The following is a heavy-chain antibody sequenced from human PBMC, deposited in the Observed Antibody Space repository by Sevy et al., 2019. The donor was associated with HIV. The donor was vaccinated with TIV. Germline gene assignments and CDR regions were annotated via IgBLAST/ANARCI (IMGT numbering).Heavy chain of an antibody. D-gene: IGHD2-2*01. J-gene: IGHJ3*02. CDR1: GFTFSSYA. V-gene: IGHV3-30-3*01. Sequence: GGSLRLSCAASGFTFSSYAMHWVRQAPGKGLEWVAVISYDGSNKYYADSVKGRFTISRDNSKNTLYLQMNSLRAEDTAGDDCARVNGGCSSTSCFAWGGVTNAFDIWGQGTMVTVSS. CDR3: ARVNGGCSSTSCFAWGGVTNAFDI. CDR2: ISYDGSNK.